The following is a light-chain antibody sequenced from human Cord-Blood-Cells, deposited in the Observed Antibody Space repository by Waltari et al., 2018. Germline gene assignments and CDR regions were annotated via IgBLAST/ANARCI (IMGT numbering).Light chain of an antibody. J-gene: IGKJ2*01. CDR1: QGIRND. Sequence: AIQLTQSPSSLSASVGDRVTITCRASQGIRNDLGWYQQQPGKAPKLLIYAASSLQSGVPSRFSGSGSGTDFTLTISSLQPEDFATYYCLQDYNYPYTFGQGTKLEIK. V-gene: IGKV1-6*01. CDR3: LQDYNYPYT. CDR2: AAS.